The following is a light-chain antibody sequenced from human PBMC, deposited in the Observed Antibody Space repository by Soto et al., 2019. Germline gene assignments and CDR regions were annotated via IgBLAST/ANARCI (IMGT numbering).Light chain of an antibody. CDR1: SSNIGSNY. V-gene: IGLV1-47*02. CDR2: SNN. Sequence: QLVLTQPPSASGTPGQRVTISCSGSSSNIGSNYVYWYQQLPGTAPKLLIYSNNQRPSGVPDRFSGSKSGTSAYLAISGLRSEDEADYYCAAWDDSLSVVVFGGGTKLTVL. J-gene: IGLJ2*01. CDR3: AAWDDSLSVVV.